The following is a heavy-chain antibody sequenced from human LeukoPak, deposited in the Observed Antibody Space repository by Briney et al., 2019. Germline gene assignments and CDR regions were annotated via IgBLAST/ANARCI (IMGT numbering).Heavy chain of an antibody. D-gene: IGHD4-11*01. CDR2: INSDGSST. CDR1: AFTFSSYW. CDR3: AREGLQGLGNYYYYYYMDV. Sequence: GGSLRLSCAASAFTFSSYWMHWVRQAPGKGLVWVSRINSDGSSTSYADSVKGRFTISRDNAKNTLYLQMNSLRAEDTAVYYCAREGLQGLGNYYYYYYMDVRGKGTTVTVSS. V-gene: IGHV3-74*01. J-gene: IGHJ6*03.